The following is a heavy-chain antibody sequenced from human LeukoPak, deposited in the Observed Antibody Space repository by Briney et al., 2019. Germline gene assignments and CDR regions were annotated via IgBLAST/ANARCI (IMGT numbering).Heavy chain of an antibody. CDR3: AGQLSGYGY. Sequence: SETLSLTCTVSGGSVSSDKYYWSWIRQPPGKGLEWIGYIYHSGSTDYSPSLKSRATIAVDTSKNQFSLKLTSATAADTAIYYCAGQLSGYGYWGQGTLVTVSS. J-gene: IGHJ4*02. V-gene: IGHV4-61*01. CDR2: IYHSGST. D-gene: IGHD2-15*01. CDR1: GGSVSSDKYY.